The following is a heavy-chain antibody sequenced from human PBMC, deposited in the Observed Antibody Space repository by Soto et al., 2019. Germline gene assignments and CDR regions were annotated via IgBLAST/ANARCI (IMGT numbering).Heavy chain of an antibody. CDR3: AREGRHSGGMRESWFDP. V-gene: IGHV4-31*11. CDR1: GDSISSRSHY. J-gene: IGHJ5*02. CDR2: IFYTGAT. Sequence: LSLTYAVSGDSISSRSHYWNWIRRVPGKGLEFIGYIFYTGATYYNPSLRGRISMSVDTSKNQFSLTLRSVTAADTAIYYCAREGRHSGGMRESWFDPWGQGTQVTVS. D-gene: IGHD3-10*01.